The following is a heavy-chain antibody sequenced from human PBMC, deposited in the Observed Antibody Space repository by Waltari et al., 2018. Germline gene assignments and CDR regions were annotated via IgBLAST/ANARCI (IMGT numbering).Heavy chain of an antibody. CDR2: IIPILGTA. J-gene: IGHJ3*02. CDR1: GGTFSSYA. Sequence: QGQLVQSGAAVQQPGSSLKVPCPASGGTFSSYAISRVRQAPGQGLEWMRGIIPILGTANYAQKFQGRVTITTDESTSTAYMELSSLRSEDTAVYYCARMGIEKGFGEFNDAFDIWGQGTMVTVSS. V-gene: IGHV1-69*05. D-gene: IGHD3-10*01. CDR3: ARMGIEKGFGEFNDAFDI.